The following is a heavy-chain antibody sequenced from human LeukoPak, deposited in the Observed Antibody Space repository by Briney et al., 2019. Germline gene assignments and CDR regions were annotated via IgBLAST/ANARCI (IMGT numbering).Heavy chain of an antibody. V-gene: IGHV3-23*01. CDR3: ARQKYSSSWYESAFDI. D-gene: IGHD6-13*01. Sequence: GGSLRLSCAASGFTFSSYGMSWVRQAPGKGLEWVSGISGSGGSTYYADSVNGRFTISRDNSKNTLYLQMNSLRAEDTAVYYCARQKYSSSWYESAFDIWGQGTMVTVSS. J-gene: IGHJ3*02. CDR2: ISGSGGST. CDR1: GFTFSSYG.